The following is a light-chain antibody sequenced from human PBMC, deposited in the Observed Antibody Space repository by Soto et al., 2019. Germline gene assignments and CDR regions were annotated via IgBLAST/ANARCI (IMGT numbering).Light chain of an antibody. CDR2: AAS. Sequence: AIRMTQSPSSFSASTGDRVTITCRTSQGISSYLAWYQQKPGKAPKLLIYAASTLQSGVPSRFICSGSGTDITLTIRCLRSADFETEYYQQYYSYPRGFGGRIKVEIK. J-gene: IGKJ4*01. CDR1: QGISSY. CDR3: QQYYSYPRG. V-gene: IGKV1-8*01.